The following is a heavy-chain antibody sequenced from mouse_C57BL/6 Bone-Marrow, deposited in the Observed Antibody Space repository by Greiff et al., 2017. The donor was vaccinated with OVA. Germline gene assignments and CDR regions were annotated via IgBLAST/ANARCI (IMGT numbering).Heavy chain of an antibody. CDR1: GYTFTDYY. D-gene: IGHD1-1*01. J-gene: IGHJ2*01. Sequence: EVKLQQSGPELVKPGASVKISCKASGYTFTDYYMNWVKQSHGQSLEWIGDINPNNGGTSYNQKFKGKATLTVDKSSSTAYMELRSLTSEDSAVYYCARYPLLTTGYWGQGTTLTVSS. CDR3: ARYPLLTTGY. CDR2: INPNNGGT. V-gene: IGHV1-26*01.